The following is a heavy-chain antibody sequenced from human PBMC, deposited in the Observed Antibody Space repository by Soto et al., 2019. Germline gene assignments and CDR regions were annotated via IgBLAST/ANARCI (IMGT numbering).Heavy chain of an antibody. J-gene: IGHJ4*02. CDR1: GFTFSGYS. Sequence: EVQLVESGGGLVQPGGSLRLSCAASGFTFSGYSMFWVRQAPGKGLXXVSAINTNGVNTFYAKSVKGRFTISRDNSXXTMXXXXXXXXXXDMAVYYCARGRVEDSSGWATYFDYWGQGTLVTVSS. CDR2: INTNGVNT. CDR3: ARGRVEDSSGWATYFDY. D-gene: IGHD6-19*01. V-gene: IGHV3-64*01.